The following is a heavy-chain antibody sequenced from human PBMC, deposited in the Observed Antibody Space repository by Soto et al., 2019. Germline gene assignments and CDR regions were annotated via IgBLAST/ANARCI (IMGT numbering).Heavy chain of an antibody. CDR1: GYTFTGYA. CDR3: ARAVAVAADFDY. D-gene: IGHD6-19*01. V-gene: IGHV1-3*05. CDR2: INAGNGNT. Sequence: QVQLVQYGAEEKKPGASVKVSCKASGYTFTGYAMHWVRQAPGQRLEWMGWINAGNGNTKYSQKFQGRVTITRDTSESTAYMELSSLRSEDTAVYYCARAVAVAADFDYCGQGTLVTVSS. J-gene: IGHJ4*02.